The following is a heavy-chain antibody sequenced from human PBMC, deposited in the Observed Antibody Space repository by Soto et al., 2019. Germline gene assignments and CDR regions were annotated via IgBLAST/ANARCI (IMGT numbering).Heavy chain of an antibody. V-gene: IGHV3-23*01. Sequence: EVQLLESGGGLVQPGGSLRLSCAASGFTFSSYAMSWVRQAPGKGLEWVSAISGSGGSTYYADSVKGRLTIPRDHSKNTLYLQMNSLSAEDTAVYYCATTSGYDFVDYWGQGTLVTVSS. J-gene: IGHJ4*02. CDR1: GFTFSSYA. CDR2: ISGSGGST. D-gene: IGHD5-12*01. CDR3: ATTSGYDFVDY.